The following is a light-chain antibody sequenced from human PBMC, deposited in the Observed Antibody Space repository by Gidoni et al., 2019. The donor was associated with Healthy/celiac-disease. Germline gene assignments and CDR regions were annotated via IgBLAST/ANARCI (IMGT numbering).Light chain of an antibody. V-gene: IGLV2-14*01. CDR3: SSYTSSSTPLYV. CDR2: EDS. Sequence: QSALTQPASVSVSPGKSITISCTGTSRDVGGYTYVSWYQQQPGKAPKLMIYEDSNRPSGVSTRFSGSKSGNTASLTISGLQAEDDADYYCSSYTSSSTPLYVFGTGTKVTVL. CDR1: SRDVGGYTY. J-gene: IGLJ1*01.